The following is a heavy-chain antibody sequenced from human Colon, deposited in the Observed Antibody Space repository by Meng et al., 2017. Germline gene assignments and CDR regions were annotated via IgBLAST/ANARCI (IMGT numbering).Heavy chain of an antibody. J-gene: IGHJ4*02. CDR3: ARGGYYYDSSGFRAALDY. Sequence: QVQPVQSGAEIKKPGASVKVSCTASGYTFTTYDINWVRQATGQGLEWMGWMNHDRGATGYAQKFQGRLTMTRDTSISTDYMELTSLRSEDTDVYYCARGGYYYDSSGFRAALDYWGQGALVTVSS. CDR1: GYTFTTYD. V-gene: IGHV1-8*01. CDR2: MNHDRGAT. D-gene: IGHD3-22*01.